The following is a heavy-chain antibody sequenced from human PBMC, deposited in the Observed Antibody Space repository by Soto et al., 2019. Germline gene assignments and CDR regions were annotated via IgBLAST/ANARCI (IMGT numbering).Heavy chain of an antibody. D-gene: IGHD2-21*02. CDR1: GGTFSNHA. Sequence: ASVKVSCKASGGTFSNHAISWVRQAPGQGLEWVGGIIPMFPTADYAQRFQGRVTITADDSTTTVYMELSGLRSEDTAMYYCARDDATYCGGDCYRYFYYGMDVWGQGTTVTVSS. V-gene: IGHV1-69*13. CDR2: IIPMFPTA. CDR3: ARDDATYCGGDCYRYFYYGMDV. J-gene: IGHJ6*02.